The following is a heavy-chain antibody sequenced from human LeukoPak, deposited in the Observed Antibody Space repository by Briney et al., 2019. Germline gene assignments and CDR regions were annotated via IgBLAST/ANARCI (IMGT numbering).Heavy chain of an antibody. CDR1: GFTFSDHA. CDR2: ISARDGRT. Sequence: GGSLRLSCPASGFTFSDHAMNWVRQAPGKGLEWVSIISARDGRTYYADSVKGRFTISRDNSKNTLYLQMNSLRAEDTAVYYCAKDRNDWNQGIDYWGQGTLVTVSS. CDR3: AKDRNDWNQGIDY. V-gene: IGHV3-23*01. J-gene: IGHJ4*02. D-gene: IGHD1-1*01.